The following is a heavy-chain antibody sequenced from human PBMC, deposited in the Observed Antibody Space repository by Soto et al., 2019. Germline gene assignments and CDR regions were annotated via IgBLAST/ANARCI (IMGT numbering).Heavy chain of an antibody. D-gene: IGHD6-6*01. V-gene: IGHV4-59*12. Sequence: QVQLQESGPGLVKPSETLSLTCTVSGGSISPYYWSWIRQPPGKGLEWIGYIYYTGSTNYSPSLKSRVTISLDTSKNQFSLKLNSLTAADTAVYYCARGSPLSSSFPLDYWGQGTLVAFSS. J-gene: IGHJ4*02. CDR1: GGSISPYY. CDR2: IYYTGST. CDR3: ARGSPLSSSFPLDY.